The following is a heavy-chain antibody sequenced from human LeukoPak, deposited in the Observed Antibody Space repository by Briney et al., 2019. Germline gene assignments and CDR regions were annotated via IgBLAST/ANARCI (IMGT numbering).Heavy chain of an antibody. D-gene: IGHD3-3*01. CDR1: GFTFSNYG. CDR2: IGTTVTTI. V-gene: IGHV3-48*01. CDR3: ASGPPFLKYFEY. Sequence: GGSLRLSCAGSGFTFSNYGMNWVRQAPGKGLEWISYIGTTVTTIYYADSVKGRFTISRDDSNNALYLQMHSLRAEDTALYYCASGPPFLKYFEYWGQGTLVTVSS. J-gene: IGHJ4*02.